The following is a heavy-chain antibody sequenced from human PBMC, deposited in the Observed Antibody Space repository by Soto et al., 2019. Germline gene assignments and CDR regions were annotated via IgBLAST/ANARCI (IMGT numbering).Heavy chain of an antibody. J-gene: IGHJ4*02. Sequence: GGSLRLSCAASGFTFSSYAMHWVRQAPGKGLEWVAVISYDGSNKYYADSVKGRFTISRDNSKNTLYLQMNSLRAEDTAVYYCARDSASGSYYDYWGQGTLVTVSS. CDR2: ISYDGSNK. V-gene: IGHV3-30-3*01. CDR3: ARDSASGSYYDY. CDR1: GFTFSSYA. D-gene: IGHD1-26*01.